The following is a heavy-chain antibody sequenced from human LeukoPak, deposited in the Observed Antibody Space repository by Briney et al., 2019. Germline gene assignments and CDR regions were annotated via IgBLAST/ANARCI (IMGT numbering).Heavy chain of an antibody. J-gene: IGHJ4*02. CDR1: GYSISSGYY. CDR2: IYHSGST. D-gene: IGHD2-2*01. Sequence: PSETLSLTCTVSGYSISSGYYWGWIRQPPGKGLEWIGSIYHSGSTYYNPSLKSRVTISVDTSKNQFSLKLSSVTAADTAVYYCARVGVGGYCSSTSCAPRYFDYWGQGTLVTVSS. CDR3: ARVGVGGYCSSTSCAPRYFDY. V-gene: IGHV4-38-2*02.